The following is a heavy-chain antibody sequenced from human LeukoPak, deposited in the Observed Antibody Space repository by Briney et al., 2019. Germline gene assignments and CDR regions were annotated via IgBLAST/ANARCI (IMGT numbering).Heavy chain of an antibody. Sequence: GGSLRLSCAASGFTFSGYEMNWVRQAPGKGLEWVSYISTTGETIYYADSVKGRFTISRDNAKSSLYLQMNSLRAEDTATYYCAREELVAAAFDHWGQGTLVTVSS. D-gene: IGHD2-15*01. CDR1: GFTFSGYE. V-gene: IGHV3-48*03. CDR3: AREELVAAAFDH. J-gene: IGHJ4*02. CDR2: ISTTGETI.